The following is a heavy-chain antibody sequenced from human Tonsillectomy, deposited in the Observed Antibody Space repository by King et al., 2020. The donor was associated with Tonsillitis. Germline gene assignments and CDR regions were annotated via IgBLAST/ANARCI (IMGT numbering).Heavy chain of an antibody. V-gene: IGHV3-23*04. J-gene: IGHJ4*02. Sequence: VQLVESGGGLVQPGGSLRLSCAASRFTFSNYAMSWVRQTPGKGLEWVSGISSNGGGTYYADSVKGRFTISRDNSKNTLYLQMNSLRAEDTAVYYCAYRNWGSPSCGGDPCFSPFDYWGQGTLVTVSS. CDR1: RFTFSNYA. CDR3: AYRNWGSPSCGGDPCFSPFDY. CDR2: ISSNGGGT. D-gene: IGHD2-21*01.